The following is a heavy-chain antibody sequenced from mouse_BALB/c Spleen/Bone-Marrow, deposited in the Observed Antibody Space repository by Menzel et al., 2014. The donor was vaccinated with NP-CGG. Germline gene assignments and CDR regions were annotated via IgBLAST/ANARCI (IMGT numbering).Heavy chain of an antibody. CDR3: ARGDGYYGGAMDY. V-gene: IGHV3-6*02. J-gene: IGHJ4*01. CDR2: ISYDGSN. D-gene: IGHD2-3*01. Sequence: EVKLQESGPGLVKPSHSLSLTCSVTGYPITSGYYWNWIRQFPGNKLEWMGYISYDGSNNYNPSLKNRISITRDTSKNQFFLKLNSVTTEDTATYYCARGDGYYGGAMDYWGQGTSVTVSS. CDR1: GYPITSGYY.